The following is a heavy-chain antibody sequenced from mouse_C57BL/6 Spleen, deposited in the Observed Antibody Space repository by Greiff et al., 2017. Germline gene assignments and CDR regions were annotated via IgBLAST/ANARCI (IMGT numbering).Heavy chain of an antibody. CDR1: GYSITSGYY. Sequence: EVQLQQSGPGLVKPSQSLSLTCSVTGYSITSGYYWNWIRQFPGNKLEWMGYISYDGSNNYNPSLKNRISITRDTSKNQFFLKLNSVTTEDTATYYCAEGYYYAMDYWGQGTSVTVSS. CDR3: AEGYYYAMDY. J-gene: IGHJ4*01. CDR2: ISYDGSN. V-gene: IGHV3-6*01.